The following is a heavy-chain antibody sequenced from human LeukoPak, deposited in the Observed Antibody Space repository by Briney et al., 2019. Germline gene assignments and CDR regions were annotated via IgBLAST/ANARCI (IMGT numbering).Heavy chain of an antibody. V-gene: IGHV1-69*04. J-gene: IGHJ4*02. Sequence: ASVKVSCKASGRIFSPYAISWVRQAPGQGLEWMGRIIPILAIANSAQKFQGSVTITADTSTRTAYMDLSSLRSDDTAVYYCARDLPPYYFDYWGQGTLVTVSS. CDR3: ARDLPPYYFDY. CDR1: GRIFSPYA. CDR2: IIPILAIA.